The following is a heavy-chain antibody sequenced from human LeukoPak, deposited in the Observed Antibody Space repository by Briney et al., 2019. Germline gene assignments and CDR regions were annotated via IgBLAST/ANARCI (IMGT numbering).Heavy chain of an antibody. V-gene: IGHV3-74*01. J-gene: IGHJ5*02. CDR2: ISDDGTTT. Sequence: GGSLRLSCAASGFTFNLYWIHWVRQPPGKGLEWLSRISDDGTTTNYADSVKGRFTISRDNAKNTLYLQMHSLRVDDTAVYYCARDSRYHSGWGSYQPYWFDPWGQGTLATVSS. CDR1: GFTFNLYW. CDR3: ARDSRYHSGWGSYQPYWFDP. D-gene: IGHD3-10*01.